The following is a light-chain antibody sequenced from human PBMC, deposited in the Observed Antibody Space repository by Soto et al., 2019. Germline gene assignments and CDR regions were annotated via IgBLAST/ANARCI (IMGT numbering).Light chain of an antibody. CDR1: QSVRTS. J-gene: IGKJ5*01. Sequence: EVVLTQSQATLSLSPGERATLSCRASQSVRTSLAWYQHKPGQAPRLVIYDASLRANGVPARFGGSVSGTDFTLTISSLEPEDFAVYYCQQRNVWPPITFGQGTRLEIK. V-gene: IGKV3-11*01. CDR2: DAS. CDR3: QQRNVWPPIT.